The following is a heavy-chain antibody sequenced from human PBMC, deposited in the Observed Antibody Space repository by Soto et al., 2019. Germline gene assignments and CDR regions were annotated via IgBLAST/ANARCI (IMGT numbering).Heavy chain of an antibody. CDR3: ARGRDGDY. D-gene: IGHD6-6*01. J-gene: IGHJ4*02. CDR2: ISAHNGNT. V-gene: IGHV1-18*01. Sequence: QVHLVQSGAEGKKPGASVKVSCKGSGYGFTTYGITWVRQAPGQGLEWMAWISAHNGNTNYAQKVQGRATVTRDTSTSTAYMELRSLGYDDTAVYYCARGRDGDYWGQRALVTVSS. CDR1: GYGFTTYG.